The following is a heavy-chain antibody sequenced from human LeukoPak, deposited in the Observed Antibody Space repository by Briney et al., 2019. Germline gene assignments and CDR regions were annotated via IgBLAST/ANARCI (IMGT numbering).Heavy chain of an antibody. CDR1: GYTFTSYY. CDR2: INPSGGST. J-gene: IGHJ4*02. Sequence: ASVKVSCKASGYTFTSYYMHWVRQAPGQGLEWMGIINPSGGSTSYAQKFQGRVTMTRDTSTSTVYMKLSSLRSEDTAVYYCARVYSSGWDSDYWGQGTLVTVSS. CDR3: ARVYSSGWDSDY. D-gene: IGHD6-19*01. V-gene: IGHV1-46*01.